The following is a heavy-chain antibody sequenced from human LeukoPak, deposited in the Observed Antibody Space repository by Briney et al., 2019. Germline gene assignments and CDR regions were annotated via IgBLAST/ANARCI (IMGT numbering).Heavy chain of an antibody. CDR2: ISGSGGST. CDR3: AKTGVLEWGILGYYFDY. D-gene: IGHD3-3*01. J-gene: IGHJ4*02. CDR1: GFTFSSYA. Sequence: GGSLRLSCAASGFTFSSYAMSWVRQAPGKGLEWVSAISGSGGSTYYADSVKGRFTISRDNPKNTLYLQMNSLRAEDTAVYYCAKTGVLEWGILGYYFDYWGQGTLVTVSS. V-gene: IGHV3-23*01.